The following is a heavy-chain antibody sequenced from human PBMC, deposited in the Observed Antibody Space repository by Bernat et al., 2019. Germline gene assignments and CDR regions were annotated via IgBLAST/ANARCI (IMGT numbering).Heavy chain of an antibody. V-gene: IGHV4-39*01. J-gene: IGHJ3*02. D-gene: IGHD5-24*01. CDR3: ARRGTEMATNYAFDI. Sequence: QLQLQESGPGLVKPSETLSLTCTVSGGSISSSSYYWGWIRQPPGKGLEWIWSIYYIGSTYYNPSLKSRGIISVDTSKNQFSLKLRSVTAADTAVYYCARRGTEMATNYAFDIWGQGTMVTVSS. CDR1: GGSISSSSYY. CDR2: IYYIGST.